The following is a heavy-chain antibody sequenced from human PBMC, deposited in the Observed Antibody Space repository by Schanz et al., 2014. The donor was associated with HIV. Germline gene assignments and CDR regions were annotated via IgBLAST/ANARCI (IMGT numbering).Heavy chain of an antibody. V-gene: IGHV1-69*01. CDR1: GGTLISTYG. J-gene: IGHJ4*02. CDR2: IIPIFGTA. Sequence: QVQLVQSGTEIKKPGSSVKVSCKASGGTLISTYGFSWARQAPGQGLEWMGGIIPIFGTANYAQKFQDRVTITADEPTSTAYMVLRGLRSEDTAVYFCAKGLQKFDWRSPFDYWGQGTLLTVSS. D-gene: IGHD3-9*01. CDR3: AKGLQKFDWRSPFDY.